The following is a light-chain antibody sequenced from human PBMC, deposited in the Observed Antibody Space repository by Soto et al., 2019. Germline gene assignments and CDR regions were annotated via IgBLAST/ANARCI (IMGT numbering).Light chain of an antibody. V-gene: IGKV3-20*01. J-gene: IGKJ1*01. CDR2: GAS. CDR3: QQYNSYSQWT. CDR1: QSVSSSY. Sequence: ELVLTQSPGTLSLSPGERATLSCRASQSVSSSYLAWYQQKPGQAPRLLIYGASSRATGIPDRFSGSGSGTDFTLTISSLQPDDFATYYCQQYNSYSQWTFGQGTKVDIK.